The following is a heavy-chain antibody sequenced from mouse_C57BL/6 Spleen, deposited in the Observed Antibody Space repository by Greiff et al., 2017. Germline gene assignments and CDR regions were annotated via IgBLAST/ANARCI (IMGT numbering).Heavy chain of an antibody. V-gene: IGHV6-6*01. CDR2: IRNKANNHAT. D-gene: IGHD1-1*01. Sequence: EVQVVESGGGLVQPGGSMKLSCAASGFTFSDAWMDWVRQSPEKGLEWVAEIRNKANNHATYYAESVKGRFTISRDDSKRSVYLQMNSLRAEDTGIYYCTRGYGSSYTFDYWGQGTTLTVSS. CDR3: TRGYGSSYTFDY. CDR1: GFTFSDAW. J-gene: IGHJ2*01.